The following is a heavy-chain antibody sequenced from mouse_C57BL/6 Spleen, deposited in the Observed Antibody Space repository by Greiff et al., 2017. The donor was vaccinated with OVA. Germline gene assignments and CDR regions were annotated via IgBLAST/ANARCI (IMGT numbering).Heavy chain of an antibody. CDR3: AFYGNYGWYFDV. CDR1: GYTFTSYW. Sequence: QVQLKESGTELVKPGASVKLSCKASGYTFTSYWMHWVKQRPGQGLEWIGNINPSNGGTNYNEKFKSKATLTVDKSSSTAYMQLSSLTSEDSAVYYCAFYGNYGWYFDVWGTGTTVTVSS. D-gene: IGHD2-1*01. CDR2: INPSNGGT. V-gene: IGHV1-53*01. J-gene: IGHJ1*03.